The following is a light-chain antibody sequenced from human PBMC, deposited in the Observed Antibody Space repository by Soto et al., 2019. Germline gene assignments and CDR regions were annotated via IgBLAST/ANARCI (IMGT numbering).Light chain of an antibody. CDR3: EHRTNWPPYT. CDR1: QSVSNY. Sequence: EIVLTQSPATLSLSPGERATLSCRASQSVSNYLAWYQQKPGQAPRLLIYDASNRATGIPARFSGSGSGTDFTLTISSLEPEDFADYYCEHRTNWPPYTFGQGTKLEIK. CDR2: DAS. V-gene: IGKV3-11*01. J-gene: IGKJ2*01.